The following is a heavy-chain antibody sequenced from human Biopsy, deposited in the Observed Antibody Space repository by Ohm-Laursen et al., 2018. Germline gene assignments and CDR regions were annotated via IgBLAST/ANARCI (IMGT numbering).Heavy chain of an antibody. CDR1: GGSIGSFF. CDR3: AREPRIAAVAYFDP. Sequence: SETLSLTCTVSGGSIGSFFWSWIRQPPGKGLEWIGYIYYSGSTNYNPSLRSRVTISVGTSKNQFSLILSSMTAADTAVYYCAREPRIAAVAYFDPWGQGTLVTVSS. J-gene: IGHJ5*02. D-gene: IGHD6-13*01. V-gene: IGHV4-59*12. CDR2: IYYSGST.